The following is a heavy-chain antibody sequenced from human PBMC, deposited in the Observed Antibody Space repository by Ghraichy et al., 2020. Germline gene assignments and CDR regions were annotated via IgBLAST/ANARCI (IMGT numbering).Heavy chain of an antibody. V-gene: IGHV4-34*01. J-gene: IGHJ4*02. CDR1: GGSFSGYY. Sequence: SETLSLTCAVYGGSFSGYYWSWIRQPPGKGLEWIGEINHSGSTNYNPSLKSRVTISVDTSKNQFSLKLSSVTAADTAVYYCAGMVATLDYWGQGTLVTVSS. CDR2: INHSGST. CDR3: AGMVATLDY. D-gene: IGHD5-12*01.